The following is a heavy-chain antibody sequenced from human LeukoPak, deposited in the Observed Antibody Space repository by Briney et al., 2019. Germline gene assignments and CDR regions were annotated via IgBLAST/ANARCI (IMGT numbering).Heavy chain of an antibody. D-gene: IGHD3-10*01. CDR1: SGSISTSYS. V-gene: IGHV4-39*01. CDR3: ARGMYVSGSYYPFDY. Sequence: SETLSLTCTVSSGSISTSYSWGWVRQPPGKGLEWVGTIYYSGSTYYNPSLKSRVTISVDTSKNQFSLKLSSVTAADTAVYYCARGMYVSGSYYPFDYWGQGALVTVSS. CDR2: IYYSGST. J-gene: IGHJ4*02.